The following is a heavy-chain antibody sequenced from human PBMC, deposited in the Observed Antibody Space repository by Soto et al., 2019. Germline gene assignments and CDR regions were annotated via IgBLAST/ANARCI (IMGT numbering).Heavy chain of an antibody. D-gene: IGHD1-26*01. CDR2: MNPNSGNT. J-gene: IGHJ6*02. CDR3: ASVPREGPPMAV. CDR1: GYTFTSYD. V-gene: IGHV1-8*01. Sequence: ASVKVSCKASGYTFTSYDINWVRQATGQGLEWMGWMNPNSGNTGYAQKFQGRVTMTRNTSISTAYMELSSLRSEDTAVYYCASVPREGPPMAVWGQGTTVTVSS.